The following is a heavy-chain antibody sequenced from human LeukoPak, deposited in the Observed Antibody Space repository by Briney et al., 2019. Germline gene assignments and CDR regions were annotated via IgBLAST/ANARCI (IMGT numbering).Heavy chain of an antibody. J-gene: IGHJ4*02. V-gene: IGHV3-21*04. CDR1: GFTFSSYS. CDR3: ARSAMVRGVIWYYFDY. D-gene: IGHD3-10*01. CDR2: ISSSSSYI. Sequence: GGSLRLSCAASGFTFSSYSMNWVRQAPGKGLEWVSSISSSSSYIYYADSVKGRFTISRDNAKNSLYLQMNSLRAEDTAVYYCARSAMVRGVIWYYFDYWGQGTLVTVSS.